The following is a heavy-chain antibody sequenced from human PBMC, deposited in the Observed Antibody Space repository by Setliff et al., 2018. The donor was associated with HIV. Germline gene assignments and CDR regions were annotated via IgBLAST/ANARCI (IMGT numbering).Heavy chain of an antibody. CDR2: MNPNSGNT. D-gene: IGHD2-2*01. CDR1: GGTFNSYA. V-gene: IGHV1-8*02. J-gene: IGHJ6*02. Sequence: GASVKVSCKASGGTFNSYAINWVRQAPGQGLEWMGWMNPNSGNTGYAQKFQGRVTMARNTSISTAYMELSSLRSEDTAMYYCARVRAYCTSTSCSYYGMDVWGQGTTVTVSS. CDR3: ARVRAYCTSTSCSYYGMDV.